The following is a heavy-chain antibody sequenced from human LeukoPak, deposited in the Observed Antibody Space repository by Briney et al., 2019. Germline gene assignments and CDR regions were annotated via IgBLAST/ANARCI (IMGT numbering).Heavy chain of an antibody. CDR3: ARGTGFGVVFNYYQYYMDV. V-gene: IGHV4-34*01. J-gene: IGHJ6*03. CDR1: GGSFNNYY. Sequence: SETLSLTCAVYGGSFNNYYWSWIRQPPGTGLEWIGEINHSGSTKYNPSLKSRVTISVDTSKNQFSLKLTSVTAADTAVCYCARGTGFGVVFNYYQYYMDVWGKGTTVTVSS. D-gene: IGHD3-3*01. CDR2: INHSGST.